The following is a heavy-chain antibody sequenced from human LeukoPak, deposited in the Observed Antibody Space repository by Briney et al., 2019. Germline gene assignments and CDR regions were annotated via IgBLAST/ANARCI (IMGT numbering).Heavy chain of an antibody. Sequence: ASVKVSCKASGYTFTSFGISWVRQAPGQGLEWMGWISAYNGNTNYAQKLQGRVTMTTDTSTNTAYMELRSLRSDDTAVYYCTRDPSAAGTVYYGMDVWGQGTTVTVSS. CDR3: TRDPSAAGTVYYGMDV. J-gene: IGHJ6*02. D-gene: IGHD6-13*01. CDR1: GYTFTSFG. CDR2: ISAYNGNT. V-gene: IGHV1-18*01.